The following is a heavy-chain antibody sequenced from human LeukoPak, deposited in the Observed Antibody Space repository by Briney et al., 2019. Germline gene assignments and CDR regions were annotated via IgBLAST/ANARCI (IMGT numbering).Heavy chain of an antibody. CDR1: GFTFSNAW. CDR2: IKSKTDGGTT. J-gene: IGHJ4*02. CDR3: TTDYEWELPDY. Sequence: GGSLRLSCAASGFTFSNAWMSWVRQAPGKGLEWVGRIKSKTDGGTTDYAATVKGRFTISRDDSKNTLYLQMNSLKTEDTAVYYCTTDYEWELPDYWGQGTLVTVSS. D-gene: IGHD1-26*01. V-gene: IGHV3-15*01.